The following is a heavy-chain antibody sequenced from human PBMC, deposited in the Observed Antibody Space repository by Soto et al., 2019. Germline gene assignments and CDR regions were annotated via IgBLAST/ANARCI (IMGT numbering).Heavy chain of an antibody. V-gene: IGHV3-33*06. CDR3: AKDRGRQGAFDM. D-gene: IGHD3-10*01. J-gene: IGHJ3*02. Sequence: QVQLLESGGGVVQPGRSLRLSCVASGFTFSNYGMHWVRQAPGKGLEWVAVIWYDGRKKYYADSVKGRFTISRDNSKNTLFLLIDTSRVQATAMYYCAKDRGRQGAFDMWGQGRVVTVSS. CDR1: GFTFSNYG. CDR2: IWYDGRKK.